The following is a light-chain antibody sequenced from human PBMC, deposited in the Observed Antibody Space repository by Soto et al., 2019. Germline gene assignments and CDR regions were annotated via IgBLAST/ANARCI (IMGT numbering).Light chain of an antibody. CDR2: GAS. V-gene: IGKV3-20*01. Sequence: EIVLTQSPGTPSLSPGERATLSCRASQSVSSSYLAWYQQKPGQAPRLLIYGASFRATGIPDRFSGSGSGTDFNLTISRLEPEDFAVYYCQQYGSSPGTFGQGTKVEIK. CDR1: QSVSSSY. CDR3: QQYGSSPGT. J-gene: IGKJ1*01.